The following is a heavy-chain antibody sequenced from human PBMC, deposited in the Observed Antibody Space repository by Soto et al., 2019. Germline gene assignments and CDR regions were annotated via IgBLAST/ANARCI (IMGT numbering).Heavy chain of an antibody. CDR3: AKDLDSSGCPGDY. Sequence: EVQLLESGGGLVQPGGSLRLSCAASGFTFSSYAMSWVHQAPGKGLEWVSAISGSGGSTYYADSVKGRFTISRDNSKNTLYLQMNSLRAEDTAVYYCAKDLDSSGCPGDYWGQGTLVTVSS. V-gene: IGHV3-23*01. D-gene: IGHD6-19*01. CDR1: GFTFSSYA. J-gene: IGHJ4*02. CDR2: ISGSGGST.